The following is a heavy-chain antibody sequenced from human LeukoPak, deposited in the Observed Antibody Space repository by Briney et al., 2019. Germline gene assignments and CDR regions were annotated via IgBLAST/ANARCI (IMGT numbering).Heavy chain of an antibody. V-gene: IGHV3-33*01. J-gene: IGHJ4*02. D-gene: IGHD1-14*01. Sequence: GRSLRLSCAGSGFTFGGYGMHWFRQTPGKGLEWVAVIAYAGSRAFYADSVKGRFTISRDNSKNTMSVQMDDLRAEDTAVYYCTRYNNDHFDYWGRGTLVTVSS. CDR1: GFTFGGYG. CDR3: TRYNNDHFDY. CDR2: IAYAGSRA.